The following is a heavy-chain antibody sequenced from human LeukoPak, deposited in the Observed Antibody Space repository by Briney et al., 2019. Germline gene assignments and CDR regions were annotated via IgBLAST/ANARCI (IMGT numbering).Heavy chain of an antibody. V-gene: IGHV4-59*01. CDR2: IYYSGST. CDR1: GGSISSYY. D-gene: IGHD3-22*01. J-gene: IGHJ4*02. CDR3: ARVRGYYDSSGYDY. Sequence: SETLSLTCTVSGGSISSYYWSWIRQPPGKGLEWIGYIYYSGSTNYNPSLKSRVTISEDTSKNQISLKLSSVTAADTAVYYCARVRGYYDSSGYDYWGQGTLVTVSS.